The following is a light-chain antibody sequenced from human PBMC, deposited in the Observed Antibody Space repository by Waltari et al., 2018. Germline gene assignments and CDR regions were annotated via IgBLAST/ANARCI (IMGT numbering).Light chain of an antibody. V-gene: IGKV3-15*01. J-gene: IGKJ1*01. CDR1: QSVSSN. CDR2: GAS. Sequence: ETVMTQSPATLSVSPGERATLSCRASQSVSSNLAWYQQKPGQAPRLLIYGASTRATGIPARCSGSGSVTEFTLTISSLQSEDFAVYYCQQYNNWPTWTFGQGTKVEIK. CDR3: QQYNNWPTWT.